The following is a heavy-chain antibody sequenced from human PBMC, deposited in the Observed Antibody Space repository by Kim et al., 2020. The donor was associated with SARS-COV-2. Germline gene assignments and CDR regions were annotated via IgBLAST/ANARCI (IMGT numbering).Heavy chain of an antibody. CDR3: ARVRRGGNQLHPRVYFAY. J-gene: IGHJ4*02. CDR2: ISYSGGT. V-gene: IGHV4-59*13. Sequence: SETLSLTCTVSGASMSGYYWSWIRQPPGRGLEWIGDISYSGGTKYNPSLKTPVSMSIERSNNQFSLRVTSVTAADTAVYFYARVRRGGNQLHPRVYFAYWGQGILATVS. CDR1: GASMSGYY.